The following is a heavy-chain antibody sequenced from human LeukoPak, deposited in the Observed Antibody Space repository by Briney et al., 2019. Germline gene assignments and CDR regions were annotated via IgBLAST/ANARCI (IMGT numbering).Heavy chain of an antibody. J-gene: IGHJ3*02. CDR3: ARGPRRRVLRYFESFYAFDI. CDR1: GGSISSHY. Sequence: PSETLSLTCTVSGGSISSHYWSWIRQPPGKGLEWIGEINHSGSTNYNPSLKSRVTISVDTSKNQFSLKLSSVTAADTAVYYCARGPRRRVLRYFESFYAFDIWGQGTMVTVSS. D-gene: IGHD3-9*01. CDR2: INHSGST. V-gene: IGHV4-34*01.